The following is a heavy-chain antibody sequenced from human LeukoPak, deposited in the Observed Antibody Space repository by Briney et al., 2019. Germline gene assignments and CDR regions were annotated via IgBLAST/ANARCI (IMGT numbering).Heavy chain of an antibody. CDR1: GFTFSNYW. Sequence: GGSLRLSCVASGFTFSNYWMHWVRQPPGKGLVWVSRIYVDGRTTNYADSVKGRFTISRDNAKNTVYLEMNSLSVEDTATYYCIRDFRSADLWGQGTLVTVTS. J-gene: IGHJ5*02. CDR2: IYVDGRTT. CDR3: IRDFRSADL. V-gene: IGHV3-74*01.